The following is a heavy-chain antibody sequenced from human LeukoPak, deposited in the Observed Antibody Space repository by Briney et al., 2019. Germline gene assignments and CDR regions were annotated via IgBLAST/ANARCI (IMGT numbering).Heavy chain of an antibody. Sequence: ASVKVSCKVSGYTLTELSMHWVRQAPGKGLEWMGGFDPEDGETIYAQKFQGRATMTEDTSTDTAYMELSSLRSEDTAVYYCATDHCTNGVCSTGGYWGQGTLVTVSS. CDR3: ATDHCTNGVCSTGGY. V-gene: IGHV1-24*01. CDR2: FDPEDGET. CDR1: GYTLTELS. D-gene: IGHD2-8*01. J-gene: IGHJ4*02.